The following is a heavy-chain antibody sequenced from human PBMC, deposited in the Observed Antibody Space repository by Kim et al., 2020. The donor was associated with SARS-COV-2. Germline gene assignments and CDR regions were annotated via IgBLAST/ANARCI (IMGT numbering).Heavy chain of an antibody. CDR1: GFIFSSYA. V-gene: IGHV3-30-3*01. Sequence: GGSLRLSCAASGFIFSSYAMHWVRQAPGKGLEWVAVISFDGNNKYYADSVKGRFTISRDNSKNTLYLQMNSLRAEDTAVYYCARDGARSSSWYDLDYWGQGTLVTVSS. D-gene: IGHD6-13*01. CDR2: ISFDGNNK. J-gene: IGHJ4*02. CDR3: ARDGARSSSWYDLDY.